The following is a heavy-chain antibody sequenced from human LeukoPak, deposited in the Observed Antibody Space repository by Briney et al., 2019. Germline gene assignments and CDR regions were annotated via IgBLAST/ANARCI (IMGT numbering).Heavy chain of an antibody. V-gene: IGHV3-23*01. J-gene: IGHJ4*02. Sequence: PGGSLRLSCAASGFTFSSYAMSWVRQAPGKGLEWVSAISGSGGSTYYADSVKGRFTISRDNSKNTLYLQMNSLRAEDTAVYYCAKGDVSYSGSPIDYWGQGTLVTVSS. D-gene: IGHD1-26*01. CDR2: ISGSGGST. CDR1: GFTFSSYA. CDR3: AKGDVSYSGSPIDY.